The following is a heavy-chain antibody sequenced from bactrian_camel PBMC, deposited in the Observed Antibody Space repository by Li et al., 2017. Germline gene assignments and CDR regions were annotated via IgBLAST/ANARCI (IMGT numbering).Heavy chain of an antibody. CDR1: GYRFDRLC. V-gene: IGHV3S31*01. J-gene: IGHJ4*01. D-gene: IGHD1*01. Sequence: QLVESGGGSVQAGGSLRLSCVASGYRFDRLCVGWFRQAPGKEREGVAAIDSDSITTVYADSVKGRFTISRDNAKNIMSLEMGSLTTEDSAVYYCAMGSFCNRGNCTLRGQGTQVTVS. CDR2: IDSDSITT.